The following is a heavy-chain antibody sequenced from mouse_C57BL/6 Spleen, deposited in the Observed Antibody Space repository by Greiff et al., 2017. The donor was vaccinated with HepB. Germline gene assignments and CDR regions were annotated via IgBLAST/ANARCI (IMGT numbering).Heavy chain of an antibody. D-gene: IGHD3-2*02. J-gene: IGHJ2*01. V-gene: IGHV5-4*01. Sequence: EVQLVESGGGLVKPGGSLKLSCAASGFTFSSYAMSWVRQTPEKRLEWVATISDGGSYTYYPDNVKGRFTISRDNAKNNLYLQMSHLKSEDTAMYYCAREGTAQEYYFDYWGQGTTLTVSS. CDR2: ISDGGSYT. CDR3: AREGTAQEYYFDY. CDR1: GFTFSSYA.